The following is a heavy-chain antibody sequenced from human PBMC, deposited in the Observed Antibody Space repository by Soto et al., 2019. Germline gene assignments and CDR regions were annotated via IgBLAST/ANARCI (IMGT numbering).Heavy chain of an antibody. V-gene: IGHV4-30-4*08. J-gene: IGHJ4*02. D-gene: IGHD3-3*01. CDR1: GGSISSGGYY. CDR2: IYYSGST. CDR3: ARGITTFGVAQGNDY. Sequence: SETLSLACTVSGGSISSGGYYWSWIRQHPGKGLEWIGYIYYSGSTYYNPSLKSRVTISVDTSKNQFSLKLSSVTAADTAVYYCARGITTFGVAQGNDYWGQRTRVTVS.